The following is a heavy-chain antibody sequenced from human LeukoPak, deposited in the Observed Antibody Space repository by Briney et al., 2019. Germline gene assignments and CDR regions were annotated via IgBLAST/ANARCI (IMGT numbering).Heavy chain of an antibody. CDR1: GFTFNNYA. V-gene: IGHV3-30*01. J-gene: IGHJ4*02. Sequence: GGSLRLSCAGSGFTFNNYAMHWVRQAPGKGLEWVALISYDGSSKFYAASVQGRFTISRDNAKNTLSLHMYSLRTEDTAVYYCARDPTVSTTFGYFDFWGQGTLVTVSS. D-gene: IGHD1-14*01. CDR2: ISYDGSSK. CDR3: ARDPTVSTTFGYFDF.